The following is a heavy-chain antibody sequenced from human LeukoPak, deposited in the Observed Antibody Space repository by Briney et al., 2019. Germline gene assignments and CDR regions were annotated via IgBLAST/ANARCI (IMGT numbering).Heavy chain of an antibody. V-gene: IGHV3-23*01. J-gene: IGHJ6*03. Sequence: GGSLRLSCAASGFTFSSYAMSWVRQAPGKGLEWVSAISGSGGSTYYADSVKGRFTISRDNSKNTLYLQMNSLRAEDTAVYYCAKAPRGYDILSGYLFYTYYYIDVWGKGTTVTVFS. CDR2: ISGSGGST. CDR1: GFTFSSYA. CDR3: AKAPRGYDILSGYLFYTYYYIDV. D-gene: IGHD3-9*01.